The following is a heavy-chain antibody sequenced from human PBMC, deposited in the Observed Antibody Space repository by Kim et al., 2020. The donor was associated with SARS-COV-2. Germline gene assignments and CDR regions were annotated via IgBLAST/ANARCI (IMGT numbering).Heavy chain of an antibody. V-gene: IGHV3-7*04. CDR3: ARPAIPTTLYYYYYGMDV. Sequence: GRFTISRDNTKNSLYLQMNSLRADDTAVYYCARPAIPTTLYYYYYGMDVWGQGTTVTVSS. J-gene: IGHJ6*02. D-gene: IGHD1-1*01.